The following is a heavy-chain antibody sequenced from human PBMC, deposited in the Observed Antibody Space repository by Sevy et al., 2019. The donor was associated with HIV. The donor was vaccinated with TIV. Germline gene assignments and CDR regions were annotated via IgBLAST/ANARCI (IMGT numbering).Heavy chain of an antibody. CDR1: GGTFSSYA. V-gene: IGHV1-69*13. Sequence: ASVKVSCKASGGTFSSYAISWVRQAPGQGLEWMGGIIPIFGTANYAQKFQGRVTITADESTSTAYMELGSLRSEDTAVYYCARSGTSQRYYYGMDVWGQGTTVTVSS. CDR3: ARSGTSQRYYYGMDV. D-gene: IGHD5-18*01. J-gene: IGHJ6*02. CDR2: IIPIFGTA.